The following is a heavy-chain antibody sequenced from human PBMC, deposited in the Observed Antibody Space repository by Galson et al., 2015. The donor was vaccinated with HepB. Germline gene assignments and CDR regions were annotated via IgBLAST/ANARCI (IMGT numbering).Heavy chain of an antibody. CDR1: GFTFSDYY. J-gene: IGHJ3*02. V-gene: IGHV3-11*06. D-gene: IGHD2-15*01. CDR2: ISSSSSYT. Sequence: SLRLSCAASGFTFSDYYMSWIRQAPGKGLEWVSYISSSSSYTNYADSVKGRFTISRDNAKNSLYLQMNSLRAEDTAVYYCARDTCSGGCVGAFDIWGQGTMVTVSS. CDR3: ARDTCSGGCVGAFDI.